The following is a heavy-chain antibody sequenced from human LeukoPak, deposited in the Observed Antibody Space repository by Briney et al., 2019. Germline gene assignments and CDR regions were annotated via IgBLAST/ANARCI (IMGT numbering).Heavy chain of an antibody. CDR1: GFTFSSYA. CDR2: ISGSGGST. V-gene: IGHV3-23*01. D-gene: IGHD5-18*01. J-gene: IGHJ4*02. Sequence: GGSLRLSCAASGFTFSSYAMSWVRQAPGKGLEWVSAISGSGGSTYYADSVKGRFTISRDNSKNTLYLQMNSLRAEDTAVYYCAKDLYPHGYSYAKSNYFDYWGQGTLVTVSS. CDR3: AKDLYPHGYSYAKSNYFDY.